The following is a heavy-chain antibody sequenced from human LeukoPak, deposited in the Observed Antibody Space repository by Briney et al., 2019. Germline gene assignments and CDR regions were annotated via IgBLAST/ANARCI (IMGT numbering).Heavy chain of an antibody. D-gene: IGHD5-12*01. CDR2: IYHNGST. Sequence: SETLSLTCTLSVGSFSTYYWSWIGQPPGKGLEWIGYIYHNGSTKYNPSLKSRVTISVDTSKNQFSLKLSSVTAADTAVYYCARGGGYASPIGYWGQGALVTVSS. CDR1: VGSFSTYY. CDR3: ARGGGYASPIGY. J-gene: IGHJ4*02. V-gene: IGHV4-59*01.